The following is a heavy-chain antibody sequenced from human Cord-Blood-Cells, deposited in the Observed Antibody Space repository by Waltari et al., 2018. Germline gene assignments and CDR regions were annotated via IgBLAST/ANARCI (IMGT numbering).Heavy chain of an antibody. V-gene: IGHV3-30-3*01. CDR2: ISYDGSNK. CDR1: GSTFSSYA. D-gene: IGHD6-13*01. CDR3: ASVSDSCSWYYFDY. J-gene: IGHJ4*02. Sequence: QVQLVESGGGVVQPGRSLRLSCAAPGSTFSSYAMHWVPQAPGKGLEWVAVISYDGSNKYYADSVKGRFTISRDNSKNTLYLQMNSLRAEDTAVYYCASVSDSCSWYYFDYWGQGTLVTVSS.